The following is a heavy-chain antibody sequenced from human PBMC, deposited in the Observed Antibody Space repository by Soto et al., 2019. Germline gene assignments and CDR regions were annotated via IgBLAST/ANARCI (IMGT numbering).Heavy chain of an antibody. CDR3: ARAEGGSSPWDWFDP. D-gene: IGHD3-16*01. J-gene: IGHJ5*02. Sequence: SETLSLTCTVSGGSISSGGYYWSWIRQHPGKGLEWIGYIYYSGSTYYNPSLESRVIISVDTSKNQFSLKLSSVTAADTAVYYCARAEGGSSPWDWFDPWGQGTLVTVSS. CDR1: GGSISSGGYY. CDR2: IYYSGST. V-gene: IGHV4-31*03.